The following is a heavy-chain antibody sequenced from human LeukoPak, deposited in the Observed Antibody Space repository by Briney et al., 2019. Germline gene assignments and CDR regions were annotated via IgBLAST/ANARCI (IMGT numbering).Heavy chain of an antibody. CDR3: ARGLDDY. CDR1: GGSISSSSYY. J-gene: IGHJ4*02. Sequence: PLETLSLTCIVSGGSISSSSYYWGWIRQPPGKGLEWIGTIYYAGSTYYNPSLKSRVTISMDTSKNQFSLKLSSMTAADTALYYCARGLDDYWGQGTLVTVSS. CDR2: IYYAGST. V-gene: IGHV4-39*07.